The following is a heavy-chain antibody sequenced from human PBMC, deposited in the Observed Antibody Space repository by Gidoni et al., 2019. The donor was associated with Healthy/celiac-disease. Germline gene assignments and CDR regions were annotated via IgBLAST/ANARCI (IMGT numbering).Heavy chain of an antibody. Sequence: EVQLVESGGGLVQPGRSLSLSCAASGFTFSSYWMSWVRQAPGKGLEWVANIKKDGSEKYYVDSGKGRFTISRDNAKNSLYLQMNSLRAEDTAVYYCAGDHRGDLDYWGQGTLVTVSS. V-gene: IGHV3-7*01. CDR1: GFTFSSYW. J-gene: IGHJ4*02. CDR3: AGDHRGDLDY. CDR2: IKKDGSEK.